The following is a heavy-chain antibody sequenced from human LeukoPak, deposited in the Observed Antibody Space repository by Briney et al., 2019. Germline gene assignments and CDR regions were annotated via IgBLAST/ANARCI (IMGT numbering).Heavy chain of an antibody. CDR2: IYSGGST. V-gene: IGHV3-53*05. CDR3: ARGGRAVAADY. J-gene: IGHJ4*02. Sequence: PGRSLRLSCAASGFTVSSNYMSWVRQAPGKGLEWVSVIYSGGSTYYADSAKGRFTISRDNSKNTLYLQMNSLRAEDTAVYYCARGGRAVAADYWGQGTLVTVSS. D-gene: IGHD6-19*01. CDR1: GFTVSSNY.